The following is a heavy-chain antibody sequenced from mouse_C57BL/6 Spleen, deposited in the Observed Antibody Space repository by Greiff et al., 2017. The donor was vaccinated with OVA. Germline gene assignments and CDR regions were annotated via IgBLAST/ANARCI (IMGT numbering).Heavy chain of an antibody. J-gene: IGHJ4*01. V-gene: IGHV2-4*01. CDR1: GFSLISYG. Sequence: QVQLQQSGPGLVQPSQSLSITCTVSGFSLISYGVHWVRQPPGKGLEWLGVIWSGGSTDYNAAFISRLSISKDNSKSQVFFKMNSLQTDYTAIYYCAKRGVTTGAMDYWGQGTSGTVSS. CDR3: AKRGVTTGAMDY. CDR2: IWSGGST. D-gene: IGHD2-2*01.